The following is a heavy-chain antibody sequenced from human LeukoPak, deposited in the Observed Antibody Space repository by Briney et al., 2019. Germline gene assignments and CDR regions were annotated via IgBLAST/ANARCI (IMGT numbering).Heavy chain of an antibody. CDR1: GFTFSSYS. CDR2: ISGSSSYI. V-gene: IGHV3-21*01. Sequence: PGGSLRLSCAASGFTFSSYSMNWVRQAPGKGLEWVSSISGSSSYIYYADSVKGRFTISRDNAKNSLYLQMNSLRAEDTAVYYCARIPKYCSSTSCFDYWGQGTLVTVSS. CDR3: ARIPKYCSSTSCFDY. J-gene: IGHJ4*02. D-gene: IGHD2-2*01.